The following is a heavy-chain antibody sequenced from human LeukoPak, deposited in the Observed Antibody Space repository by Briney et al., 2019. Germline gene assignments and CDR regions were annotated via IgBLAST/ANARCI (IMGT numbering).Heavy chain of an antibody. CDR3: ARLYCSTTTCYNFWFDH. J-gene: IGHJ5*02. D-gene: IGHD2-2*02. CDR1: GYSFTSYG. CDR2: ISPYNGNT. V-gene: IGHV1-18*01. Sequence: ASVKVSCKASGYSFTSYGISWVRQAPGQGPEWMGWISPYNGNTNLPQKFQGRVTLTTDTSTSTAYMELRSLRSDDTAVYYCARLYCSTTTCYNFWFDHWGQGTLVTVSS.